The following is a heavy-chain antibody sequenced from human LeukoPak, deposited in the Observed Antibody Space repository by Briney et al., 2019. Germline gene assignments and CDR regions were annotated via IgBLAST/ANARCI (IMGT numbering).Heavy chain of an antibody. Sequence: PGGSLRLSCAASGFTFSSYSMNWVRQAPGKGLEWVSSISSSSSYIYYADSVKGRFTISRDNAKNSLYLQMNSLRAEDTAVYYCARDRMGAYYFDYWGQGTLVTASS. CDR3: ARDRMGAYYFDY. V-gene: IGHV3-21*01. CDR1: GFTFSSYS. J-gene: IGHJ4*02. CDR2: ISSSSSYI. D-gene: IGHD1-26*01.